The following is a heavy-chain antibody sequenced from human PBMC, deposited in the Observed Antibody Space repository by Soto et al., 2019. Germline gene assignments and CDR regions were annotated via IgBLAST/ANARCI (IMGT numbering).Heavy chain of an antibody. CDR3: AKDKIGALTYYFDY. V-gene: IGHV3-9*01. CDR1: GFTFDDYA. CDR2: ISWNSGSI. Sequence: GGSLRLSCAASGFTFDDYAMHWVRQAPGKGLEWVSGISWNSGSIGYADSVKGRFTISRDNAKNSLYLQMNSLRAEDTALYYCAKDKIGALTYYFDYWGQGTLVTVSS. J-gene: IGHJ4*02.